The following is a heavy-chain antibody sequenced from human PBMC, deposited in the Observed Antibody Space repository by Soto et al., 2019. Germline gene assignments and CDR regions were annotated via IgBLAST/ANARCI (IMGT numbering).Heavy chain of an antibody. CDR3: ARDISYTAHYYYGMDV. Sequence: PGGSLRLSCAASGFTFSSYAMHWVRQAPGKGPEWVAVISYDGSNKYYADSVKGRFTISRDNSKNTLYLQMNSLRAEDTAVYYCARDISYTAHYYYGMDVWGQGTTVTVSS. D-gene: IGHD5-18*01. CDR1: GFTFSSYA. J-gene: IGHJ6*02. V-gene: IGHV3-30-3*01. CDR2: ISYDGSNK.